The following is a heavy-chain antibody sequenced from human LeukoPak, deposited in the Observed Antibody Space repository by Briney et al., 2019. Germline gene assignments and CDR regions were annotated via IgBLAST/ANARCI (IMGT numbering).Heavy chain of an antibody. CDR1: GYTFTSYG. CDR2: MNPNSGNT. J-gene: IGHJ4*02. D-gene: IGHD5-24*01. Sequence: ASVKVSCKASGYTFTSYGISWVRQAPGQGLEWMGWMNPNSGNTGYAQKFQGRVTMTRNTSISTAYMELSSLRSEDTAVYYCARGTRGYFDYWGQGTLVTVSS. V-gene: IGHV1-8*02. CDR3: ARGTRGYFDY.